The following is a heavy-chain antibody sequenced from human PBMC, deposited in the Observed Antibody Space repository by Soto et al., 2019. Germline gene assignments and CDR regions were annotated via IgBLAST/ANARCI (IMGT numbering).Heavy chain of an antibody. CDR2: ISGSGGST. J-gene: IGHJ6*03. Sequence: PGGSLRLSCAASGFTFSSYAMSWARQAPGKGLEWVSAISGSGGSTYYADSVKGRFTISRDNSKNTLYLQMNSLRAEDTAVYYCAKDGIVNIAARPFPDYYYYMDVWGKGTTVTVSS. D-gene: IGHD6-6*01. V-gene: IGHV3-23*01. CDR3: AKDGIVNIAARPFPDYYYYMDV. CDR1: GFTFSSYA.